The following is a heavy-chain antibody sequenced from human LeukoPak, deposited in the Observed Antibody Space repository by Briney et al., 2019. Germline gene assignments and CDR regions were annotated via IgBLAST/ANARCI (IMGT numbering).Heavy chain of an antibody. Sequence: SETLSLTCTVSGGSISSYYWSWIRQPPGKGLEWIGYIYYSGSTNYKPSHKSRVTISVETSKNQFSLKLRSVTAADTAVYYCARVTGYMIEDYFDYWGQGTLVTVSS. CDR3: ARVTGYMIEDYFDY. CDR1: GGSISSYY. J-gene: IGHJ4*02. CDR2: IYYSGST. D-gene: IGHD3-22*01. V-gene: IGHV4-59*01.